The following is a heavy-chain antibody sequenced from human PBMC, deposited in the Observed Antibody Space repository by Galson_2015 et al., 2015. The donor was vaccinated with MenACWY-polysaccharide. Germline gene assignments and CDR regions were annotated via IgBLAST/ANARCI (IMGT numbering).Heavy chain of an antibody. CDR3: ARVEKYSGSYYILH. J-gene: IGHJ4*02. Sequence: SGYYWGWIRQPPGKGLERIGSIYHSGSTYYNPSLKSRVTISVDTSKNQFSLKLSSVTAADTAVYYCARVEKYSGSYYILHWGQGTLVTVSS. CDR1: SGYY. D-gene: IGHD1-26*01. CDR2: IYHSGST. V-gene: IGHV4-38-2*02.